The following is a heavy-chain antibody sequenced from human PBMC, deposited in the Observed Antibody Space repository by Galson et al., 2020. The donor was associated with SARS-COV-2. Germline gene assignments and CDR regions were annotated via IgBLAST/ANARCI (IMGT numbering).Heavy chain of an antibody. CDR3: ARRGHGTTYYGMDV. V-gene: IGHV5-51*01. Sequence: GESLKISCKASGYNFITYWIAWVRQMPGKGLELMGIIYPGDSDTRYSPSLQGQVTISVDKSISTAYLQWSSLKASDTAMYYCARRGHGTTYYGMDVWGQGTTVTVYS. CDR2: IYPGDSDT. D-gene: IGHD1-7*01. J-gene: IGHJ6*02. CDR1: GYNFITYW.